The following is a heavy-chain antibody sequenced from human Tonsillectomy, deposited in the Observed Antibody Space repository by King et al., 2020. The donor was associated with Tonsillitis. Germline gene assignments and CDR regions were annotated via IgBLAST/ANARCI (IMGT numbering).Heavy chain of an antibody. CDR1: GFPFSNYD. CDR2: IDTAGDT. V-gene: IGHV3-13*01. Sequence: VQLVESGGDLVQPGGSLRLSCAASGFPFSNYDMHWVRQAAGKGLEWGSAIDTAGDTYYPGSVKGRFTISREDAKNSIYLQMNNLRAEDTAVYYCARESTGTTLFDYWGQGTLVTVSS. D-gene: IGHD1-7*01. J-gene: IGHJ4*02. CDR3: ARESTGTTLFDY.